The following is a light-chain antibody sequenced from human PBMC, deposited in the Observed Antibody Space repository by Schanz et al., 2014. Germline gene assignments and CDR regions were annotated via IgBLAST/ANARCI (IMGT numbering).Light chain of an antibody. J-gene: IGLJ3*02. CDR2: LKRSGQY. V-gene: IGLV4-60*02. CDR3: ETWDSNTRV. Sequence: QPVLTHSSSASASLGSSVILTCTLSTGHSSYIIAWHQLQPGKAPRYLMKLKRSGQYDRGSGVPDRFSGSSSGADRCLTISNVQFEDEADYYCETWDSNTRVFGGGTKLTVL. CDR1: TGHSSYI.